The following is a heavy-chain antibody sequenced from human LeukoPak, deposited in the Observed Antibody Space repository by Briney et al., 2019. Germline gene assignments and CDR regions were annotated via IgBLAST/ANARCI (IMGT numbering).Heavy chain of an antibody. J-gene: IGHJ4*02. V-gene: IGHV1-2*04. CDR3: ARAWYSSGWGYFDY. D-gene: IGHD6-19*01. CDR2: INPNSGGT. Sequence: QAPGQGLEWXGWINPNSGGTNYAQKFQGWVTMTRDTSISTAYMELSRLRSDDTAVYYCARAWYSSGWGYFDYWGQGTLVTVSS.